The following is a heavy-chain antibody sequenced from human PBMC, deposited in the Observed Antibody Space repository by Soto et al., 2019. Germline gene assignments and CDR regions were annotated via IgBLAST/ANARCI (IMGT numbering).Heavy chain of an antibody. J-gene: IGHJ5*02. Sequence: QVQLQESGPGLVKPSQTLSLTCTLSGGSISSGDYYWSWIRHPPGKGLEWIGNIYYSGRTNYNPSLKSRLNISLDTSNNHFFLKLTSVTAADTAVYYCARMGLHLGELSRNWFDPWGRGTLVTVSS. V-gene: IGHV4-31*03. CDR1: GGSISSGDYY. CDR3: ARMGLHLGELSRNWFDP. D-gene: IGHD3-16*02. CDR2: IYYSGRT.